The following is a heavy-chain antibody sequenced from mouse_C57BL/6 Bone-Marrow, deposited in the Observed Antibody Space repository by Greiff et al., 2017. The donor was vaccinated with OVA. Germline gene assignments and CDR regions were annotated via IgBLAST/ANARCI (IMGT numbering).Heavy chain of an antibody. J-gene: IGHJ3*01. Sequence: QVQLQQSGTELVKPGASVKLSCKASGYTFTSYWMHWVKQRPGQGLEWIGNINPSNGGTNYNEKFKSKATLTVDKSSSTAYMQLSSLTSEDSAVCYCARYSSGYVWFAYWGQGTLVTVSA. V-gene: IGHV1-53*01. CDR2: INPSNGGT. CDR1: GYTFTSYW. CDR3: ARYSSGYVWFAY. D-gene: IGHD3-2*02.